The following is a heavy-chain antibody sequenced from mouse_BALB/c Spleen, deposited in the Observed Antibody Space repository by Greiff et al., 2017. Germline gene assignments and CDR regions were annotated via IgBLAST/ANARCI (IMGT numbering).Heavy chain of an antibody. CDR2: ISYSGST. V-gene: IGHV3-2*02. J-gene: IGHJ3*01. Sequence: EVKLMESGPGLVKPSQSLSLTCTVTGYSITSDYAWNWIRQFPGNKLEWMGYISYSGSTSYNPSLKSRISITRDTSKNQFFLQLNSVTTEDTATYYCARGGIYYEAYWGQGTLVTVSA. D-gene: IGHD2-4*01. CDR3: ARGGIYYEAY. CDR1: GYSITSDYA.